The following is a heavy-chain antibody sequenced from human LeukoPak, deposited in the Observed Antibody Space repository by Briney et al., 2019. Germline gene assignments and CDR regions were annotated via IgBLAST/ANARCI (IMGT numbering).Heavy chain of an antibody. V-gene: IGHV4-34*01. J-gene: IGHJ6*03. Sequence: PSETQSLTCAVYGGSFSGYHWTWIRQSPGKGLEWIGDINPGGSTYYTPSLKSRLTISVDTSKNQFSLKLRSVTAADTAVYYCARGRHDITMIVVVMTSVSYYLDVWGKGTTVTVS. CDR3: ARGRHDITMIVVVMTSVSYYLDV. CDR1: GGSFSGYH. D-gene: IGHD3-22*01. CDR2: INPGGST.